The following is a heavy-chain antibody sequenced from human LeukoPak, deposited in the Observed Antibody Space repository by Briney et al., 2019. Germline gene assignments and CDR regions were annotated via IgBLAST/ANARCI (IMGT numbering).Heavy chain of an antibody. CDR2: IYHSGST. V-gene: IGHV4-4*02. CDR1: GGSISSSNW. CDR3: ARWWRYCTNGVCYRYNWFDP. J-gene: IGHJ5*02. Sequence: PSETLSLTCAVSGGSISSSNWWSWVRQPPGKGLEWIGEIYHSGSTNYNPSLKSRVTISVDTSKNQFSLKLSSVTAADTAVYYCARWWRYCTNGVCYRYNWFDPWGQGTLVTVSS. D-gene: IGHD2-8*01.